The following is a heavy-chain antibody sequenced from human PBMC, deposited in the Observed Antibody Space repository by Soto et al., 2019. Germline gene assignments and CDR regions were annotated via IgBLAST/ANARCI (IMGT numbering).Heavy chain of an antibody. J-gene: IGHJ5*02. V-gene: IGHV1-69*06. CDR3: ARDMGDWGDFWCGYYHT. CDR1: GGTFSSYA. CDR2: IIPIFGTA. D-gene: IGHD3-3*01. Sequence: SVKVSCKASGGTFSSYAISWVRQAPGQGLEWMGGIIPIFGTANYAQKFQGRVTITADKSTSTAYMELRSLRSEDTAVYYCARDMGDWGDFWCGYYHTWGQGTLVTVSS.